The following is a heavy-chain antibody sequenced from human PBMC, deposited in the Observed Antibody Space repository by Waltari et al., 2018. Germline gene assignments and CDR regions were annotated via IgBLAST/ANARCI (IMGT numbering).Heavy chain of an antibody. D-gene: IGHD2-8*02. Sequence: QVQLVQSGAEVTKPGASVKVSCKPSGYTFTDYHIHWVRQAPGQGLEWMGWINPKSGGTYEAQTVQGWVTTTRDTSTSTVYMELSSLKSDDTAMYYCARRSCTGECYAPYVYWGQGSLVTVSS. CDR2: INPKSGGT. CDR3: ARRSCTGECYAPYVY. J-gene: IGHJ4*02. CDR1: GYTFTDYH. V-gene: IGHV1-2*04.